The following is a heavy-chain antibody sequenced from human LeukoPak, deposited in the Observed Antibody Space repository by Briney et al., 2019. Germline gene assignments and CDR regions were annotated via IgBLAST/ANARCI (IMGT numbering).Heavy chain of an antibody. V-gene: IGHV3-15*01. CDR3: TTPYDFWSGYYGFDAFDI. Sequence: GGSLRLSCAASGFTFSNAWMSWVRQAPGKGLEWVGRIKSKTDGGTTDYAAPVKRRFTISRDDSKNTLYLQMNSLKTEDTAVYYCTTPYDFWSGYYGFDAFDIWGQGTMVTVSS. J-gene: IGHJ3*02. CDR1: GFTFSNAW. CDR2: IKSKTDGGTT. D-gene: IGHD3-3*01.